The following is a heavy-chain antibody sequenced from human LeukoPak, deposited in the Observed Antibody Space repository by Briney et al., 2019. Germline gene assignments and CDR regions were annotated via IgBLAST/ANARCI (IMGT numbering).Heavy chain of an antibody. V-gene: IGHV4-59*08. Sequence: LGTPFPTCPVSGGSPRSFYWNRVPEPPRGGLEWICYVFFNGVTSYNPSLKSRVAISIDTSKNQFSLNLSSVTAADTAVYYCARLSLHCSGGSCYRGAFDSWGQGTLVTVSS. J-gene: IGHJ4*02. CDR2: VFFNGVT. CDR1: GGSPRSFY. D-gene: IGHD2-15*01. CDR3: ARLSLHCSGGSCYRGAFDS.